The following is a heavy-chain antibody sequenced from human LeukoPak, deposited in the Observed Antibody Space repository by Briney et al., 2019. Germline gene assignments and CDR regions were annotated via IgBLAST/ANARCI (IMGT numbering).Heavy chain of an antibody. Sequence: PGGSLRLSCVASGFTFSNYWMHWVRQVPRKGLVWVSRINSDGSSTTYADSVKGRFTISRDNAKNTLYLQMNSLRAEDTAVYYCARDYCSSTSCFLWSWGQGTLVTVSS. V-gene: IGHV3-74*01. CDR2: INSDGSST. D-gene: IGHD2-2*01. CDR1: GFTFSNYW. J-gene: IGHJ5*02. CDR3: ARDYCSSTSCFLWS.